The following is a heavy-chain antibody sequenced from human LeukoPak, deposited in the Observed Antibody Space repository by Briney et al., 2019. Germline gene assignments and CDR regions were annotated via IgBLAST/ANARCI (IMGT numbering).Heavy chain of an antibody. CDR2: IKQDGSEK. CDR3: AREPRNRYCSSTSCYGGYYFDY. D-gene: IGHD2-2*01. Sequence: GGSLRLSCAASGFTFSSYWMSWVRQAPGKGLERVANIKQDGSEKYYVDSVKGRFTISRDNAKNSLYLQMNSLRAEDTAVYYCAREPRNRYCSSTSCYGGYYFDYWGQGTLVTVSS. V-gene: IGHV3-7*01. J-gene: IGHJ4*02. CDR1: GFTFSSYW.